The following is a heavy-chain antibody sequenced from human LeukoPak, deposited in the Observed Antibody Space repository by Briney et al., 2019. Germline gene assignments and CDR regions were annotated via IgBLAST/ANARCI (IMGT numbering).Heavy chain of an antibody. J-gene: IGHJ3*02. Sequence: SETLSLTCIVSGGSITSYYWSWIRQPPGKGLEWIGYIYYSGVTNYNPTLKSRVSMSVDTSKNQISLKVNSVTAADAAVYYCARDGSWGAFEIWGQGTMVTVSS. CDR1: GGSITSYY. CDR2: IYYSGVT. V-gene: IGHV4-59*12. D-gene: IGHD6-13*01. CDR3: ARDGSWGAFEI.